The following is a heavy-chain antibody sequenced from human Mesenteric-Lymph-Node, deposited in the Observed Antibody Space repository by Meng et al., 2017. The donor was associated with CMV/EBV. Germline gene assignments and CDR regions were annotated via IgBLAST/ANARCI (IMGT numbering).Heavy chain of an antibody. V-gene: IGHV6-1*01. CDR3: VGIRDGYNHP. CDR1: GDSVSNNGAA. J-gene: IGHJ5*02. D-gene: IGHD5-24*01. CDR2: TYYRSKWYN. Sequence: TSGDSVSNNGAAWNWIRQSPSRGLEWLGRTYYRSKWYNDYAVSVKSRITINPDTSKNQFSLQLNSVTPEDTAVYYCVGIRDGYNHPWGQGTLVTVSS.